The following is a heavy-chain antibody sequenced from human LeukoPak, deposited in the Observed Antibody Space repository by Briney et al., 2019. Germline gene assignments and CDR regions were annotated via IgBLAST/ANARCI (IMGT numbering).Heavy chain of an antibody. CDR2: ISWNSGSI. CDR1: GFTFDDYA. V-gene: IGHV3-9*01. CDR3: AKDNGSEVYSSSWYFDY. D-gene: IGHD6-13*01. Sequence: GRSLRFSCAASGFTFDDYAMHWVRQAPGKGQEWVSGISWNSGSIGYADSVKGRFTISRDNAKNSLYLQMNSLRAEDTALYYCAKDNGSEVYSSSWYFDYWGQGTLVTVSS. J-gene: IGHJ4*02.